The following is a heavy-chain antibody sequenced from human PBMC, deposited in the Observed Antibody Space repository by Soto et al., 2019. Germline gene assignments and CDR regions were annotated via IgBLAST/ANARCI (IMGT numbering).Heavy chain of an antibody. CDR3: AKDSWYFDL. CDR1: GFIFTNFW. J-gene: IGHJ4*02. Sequence: GGSLRLSCEASGFIFTNFWMHWVRQVPGKGLVWVSRIDTSGSSTSYADSVKGRFTISRDNAKNTVSLQMNSLRAEDTGVYYCAKDSWYFDLWSQGSLVTVSS. V-gene: IGHV3-74*01. D-gene: IGHD6-13*01. CDR2: IDTSGSST.